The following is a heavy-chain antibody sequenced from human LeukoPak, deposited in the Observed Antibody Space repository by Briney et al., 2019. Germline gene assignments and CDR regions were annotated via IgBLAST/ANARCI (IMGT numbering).Heavy chain of an antibody. CDR3: ARDFTMVLGARGLNWFDP. D-gene: IGHD3-10*01. CDR1: GGSISSYY. CDR2: IYTSGST. V-gene: IGHV4-4*07. Sequence: SETLSLTCTVSGGSISSYYWSWIRQPAGKGLEWIGRIYTSGSTNYNPSLKSRVTMSVDTSKNQFSLKLSSVTAADTAVYYCARDFTMVLGARGLNWFDPWGQGTLVTVSS. J-gene: IGHJ5*02.